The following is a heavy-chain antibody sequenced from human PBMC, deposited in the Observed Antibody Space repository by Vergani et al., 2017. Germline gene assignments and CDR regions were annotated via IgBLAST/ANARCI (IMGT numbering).Heavy chain of an antibody. D-gene: IGHD3-10*01. CDR1: GFTFSSYA. Sequence: VQLLESGGGLVQPGGSLRLSCAASGFTFSSYAMSWIRQPPGKGLEWIGEINHSGSTNYNPSLKSRVTISVDTSKNQFSLKLSSVTAADTAVYYCARGIGLRLLWFGELPLXFDYWGQGTLVTVSS. V-gene: IGHV4-34*01. CDR2: INHSGST. J-gene: IGHJ4*02. CDR3: ARGIGLRLLWFGELPLXFDY.